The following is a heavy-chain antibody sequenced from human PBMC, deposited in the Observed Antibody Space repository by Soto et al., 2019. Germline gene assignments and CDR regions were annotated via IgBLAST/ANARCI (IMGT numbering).Heavy chain of an antibody. CDR2: ISSSNSYI. CDR3: ARDRDSSAYGSFDY. CDR1: GFTFSSYS. V-gene: IGHV3-21*01. Sequence: EAQLVESGGGLVKPGGSLRLSCAASGFTFSSYSMNWVRQAPGKGLEWVSSISSSNSYIYYADSVKGRFTISRENAKNALDLQMNRLRAEDTAVYYCARDRDSSAYGSFDYWGQGTLVTVSS. D-gene: IGHD3-22*01. J-gene: IGHJ4*02.